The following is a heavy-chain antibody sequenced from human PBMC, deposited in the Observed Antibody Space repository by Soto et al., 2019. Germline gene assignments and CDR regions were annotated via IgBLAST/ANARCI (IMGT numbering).Heavy chain of an antibody. CDR2: IDYRGST. J-gene: IGHJ4*01. V-gene: IGHV4-59*12. CDR3: ARSGYGSSDFDH. Sequence: SETLSLTCTAPGGSIIRYYWSWIRQPPGRGLEGIGYIDYRGSTNYNPSLKSRVSISIDTSQNQFSLRLNSVTAADTAVYYCARSGYGSSDFDHWGQGTLVTVS. D-gene: IGHD6-13*01. CDR1: GGSIIRYY.